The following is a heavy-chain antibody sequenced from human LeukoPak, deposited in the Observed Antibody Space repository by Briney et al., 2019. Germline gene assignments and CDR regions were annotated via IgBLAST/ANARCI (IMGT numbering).Heavy chain of an antibody. Sequence: TGGSLRLSCAASGFTFSDYYMSWIRQAPGKGLEWVSYISSSGSTIYYADSVKGRFTISRDNAKNSLYLQMNSLRAEDTAVYYCAREVWGYFDWVTRGAFDIWGQGTMVTVSS. CDR1: GFTFSDYY. D-gene: IGHD3-9*01. J-gene: IGHJ3*02. V-gene: IGHV3-11*01. CDR3: AREVWGYFDWVTRGAFDI. CDR2: ISSSGSTI.